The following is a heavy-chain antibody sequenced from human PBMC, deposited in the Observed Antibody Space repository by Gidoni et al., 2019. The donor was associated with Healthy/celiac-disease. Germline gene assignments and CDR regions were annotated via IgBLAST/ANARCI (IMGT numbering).Heavy chain of an antibody. Sequence: QVQLQQWGAGLLKPSETLSLTCAVYGGSFSGYYWSWIRQPPGKGLEWIGEINHSGSTNYNPSLKSRVTISVDTSKNQFPLKLSSVTAADTAVYYCARGERSGRFDYWGQGTLVTVSS. CDR1: GGSFSGYY. D-gene: IGHD2-15*01. CDR2: INHSGST. J-gene: IGHJ4*02. V-gene: IGHV4-34*01. CDR3: ARGERSGRFDY.